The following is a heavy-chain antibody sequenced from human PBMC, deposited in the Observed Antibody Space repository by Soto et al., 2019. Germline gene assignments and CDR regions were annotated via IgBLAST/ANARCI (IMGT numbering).Heavy chain of an antibody. CDR2: IIPIFGTP. CDR3: AYSANHGYVFDS. D-gene: IGHD5-18*01. Sequence: QVQLVQSGAEVKKPGSSVKVSCKASGGSFRSYAVNWVRQAPGQGLECLGGIIPIFGTPNYAQKFHGRVSITADEATSTVHVDPSSLTSADTAVYYCAYSANHGYVFDSWGQGTLVTVSS. CDR1: GGSFRSYA. J-gene: IGHJ5*01. V-gene: IGHV1-69*12.